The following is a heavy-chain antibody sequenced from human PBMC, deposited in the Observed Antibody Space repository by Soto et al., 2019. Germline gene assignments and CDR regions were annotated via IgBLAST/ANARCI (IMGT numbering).Heavy chain of an antibody. CDR1: GFTFSADA. V-gene: IGHV3-23*01. CDR2: LGTIGA. J-gene: IGHJ4*02. Sequence: EVQLLESGGGLVQPGGSLRLSCVGSGFTFSADAITWVRQAPGKGLEWVSTLGTIGAFYADSVKGRFTISRDNSKNTVNLQMNSLRGEDTAIYYCARALTTHDYWGQGTVVTVSS. CDR3: ARALTTHDY.